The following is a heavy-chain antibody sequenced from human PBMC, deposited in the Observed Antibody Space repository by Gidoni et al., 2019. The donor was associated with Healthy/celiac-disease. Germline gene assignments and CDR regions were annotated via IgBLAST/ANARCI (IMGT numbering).Heavy chain of an antibody. CDR2: ISGSGGST. CDR1: GFTFSSYA. J-gene: IGHJ4*02. CDR3: AKGSEMQYYYDSSGYYSSDY. V-gene: IGHV3-23*01. D-gene: IGHD3-22*01. Sequence: EVQLLESGGGLVQPGGSLRLSCAASGFTFSSYAMSWVRQAPGKGLEWVSAISGSGGSTYYADSVKGRFTISRDNSKNTLYLQMNSLRAEDTAVYYCAKGSEMQYYYDSSGYYSSDYWGQGTLVTVSS.